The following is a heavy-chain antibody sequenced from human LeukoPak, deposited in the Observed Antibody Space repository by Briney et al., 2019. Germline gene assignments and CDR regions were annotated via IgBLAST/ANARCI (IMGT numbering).Heavy chain of an antibody. D-gene: IGHD3-10*01. V-gene: IGHV1-8*01. CDR1: GYTFTSYD. Sequence: ASVKVSYKASGYTFTSYDINWVRQATGQGLEWMGWMNPNSGNTGYAQKFQGRVTMTRNTSISTAYMELSSLRSEDTAVYYCATFLWFGELLNWFDPWGQGTLVTVSS. J-gene: IGHJ5*02. CDR3: ATFLWFGELLNWFDP. CDR2: MNPNSGNT.